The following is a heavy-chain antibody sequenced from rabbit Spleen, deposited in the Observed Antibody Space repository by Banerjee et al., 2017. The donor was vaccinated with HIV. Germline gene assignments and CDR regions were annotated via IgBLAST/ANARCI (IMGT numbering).Heavy chain of an antibody. CDR1: GFDFSSNA. J-gene: IGHJ4*01. CDR2: IYAGSGGTT. D-gene: IGHD8-1*01. V-gene: IGHV1S40*01. CDR3: ARGTANSWLNAFDL. Sequence: QSLEESGGDLVKPGSSLTLTCTASGFDFSSNAMCWVRQAPGKGPEWIACIYAGSGGTTYYASWAKGRFTISKPSSTTVTLQMTSLTAADTATYFCARGTANSWLNAFDLWGPGTLVTVS.